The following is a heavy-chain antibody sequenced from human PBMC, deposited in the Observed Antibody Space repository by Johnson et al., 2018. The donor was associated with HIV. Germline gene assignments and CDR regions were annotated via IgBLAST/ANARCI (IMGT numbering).Heavy chain of an antibody. J-gene: IGHJ3*02. V-gene: IGHV3-66*01. CDR3: AKWGSMRATSAFDI. CDR1: GFTVSSNY. CDR2: IYSGGST. D-gene: IGHD1-26*01. Sequence: VQLVESGGGLVQPGGSLRLSCAASGFTVSSNYMSWVRQAPGKGLEWVSVIYSGGSTYYADSVKGRFTISRYNSKNTLYLQMNSLRAEDTAVYYCAKWGSMRATSAFDIWGQGTMVTVSS.